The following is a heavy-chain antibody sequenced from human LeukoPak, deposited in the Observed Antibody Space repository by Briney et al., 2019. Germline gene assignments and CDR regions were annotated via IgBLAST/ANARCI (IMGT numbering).Heavy chain of an antibody. V-gene: IGHV3-11*06. D-gene: IGHD6-25*01. CDR3: ARERRLSD. CDR2: ISTSRSNT. Sequence: GGSLRLSCAASGLIFSDYYMSWIRQAPGKGLEWVSYISTSRSNTDYADSVKGRFTISRDNAKNSLYLQMNTLRAEDTAVYYCARERRLSDWGRGTLVVVSS. J-gene: IGHJ4*02. CDR1: GLIFSDYY.